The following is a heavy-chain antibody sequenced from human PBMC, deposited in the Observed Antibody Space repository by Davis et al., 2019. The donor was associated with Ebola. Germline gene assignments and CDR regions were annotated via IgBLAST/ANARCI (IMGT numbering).Heavy chain of an antibody. Sequence: ASVKVSCKASGYTFTIYYMHWVRQAPGQGLEWMGIINPSGGSTNYAQKFQGRVTMTSDTSTSTAYMELSSLRSEDTAVYYCAREEYSSSWYQNYFDYWGQGTLVTVSS. J-gene: IGHJ4*02. V-gene: IGHV1-46*01. CDR3: AREEYSSSWYQNYFDY. CDR2: INPSGGST. CDR1: GYTFTIYY. D-gene: IGHD6-13*01.